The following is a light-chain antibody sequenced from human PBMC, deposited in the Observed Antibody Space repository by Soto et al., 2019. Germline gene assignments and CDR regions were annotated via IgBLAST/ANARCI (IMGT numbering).Light chain of an antibody. J-gene: IGLJ2*01. Sequence: QSVLTQPPSASGTPVQRVTISCSGSSSNIGTNYVYWYRQLPGTAPRPLMYRNNERPSGVPDRFSGSKSGTSASLAISGLRSDDEADYYCATWDDSLSGVVFGGGTKLTVL. CDR1: SSNIGTNY. V-gene: IGLV1-47*01. CDR3: ATWDDSLSGVV. CDR2: RNN.